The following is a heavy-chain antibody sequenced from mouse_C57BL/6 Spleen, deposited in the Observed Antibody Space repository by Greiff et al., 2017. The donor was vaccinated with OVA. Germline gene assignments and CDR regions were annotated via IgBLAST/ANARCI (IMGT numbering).Heavy chain of an antibody. CDR2: INPNYGTT. V-gene: IGHV1-39*01. CDR3: AETTVVATDAMDY. J-gene: IGHJ4*01. Sequence: RKQSGAEWVKPGASVKISCQASGYSFTDYNMNWAKQSNGKSLEWSGVINPNYGTTSYNQKLKGKATLTVHQSSSTAYMQLNSLTSECSAVYYGAETTVVATDAMDYWGQGTSVTVSS. CDR1: GYSFTDYN. D-gene: IGHD1-1*01.